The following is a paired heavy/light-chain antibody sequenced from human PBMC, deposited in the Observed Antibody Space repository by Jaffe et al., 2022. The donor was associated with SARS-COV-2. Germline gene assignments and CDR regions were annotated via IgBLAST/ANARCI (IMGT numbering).Light chain of an antibody. CDR2: WAS. CDR1: QSVLYSSSNKNY. V-gene: IGKV4-1*01. CDR3: QQYYSAPST. J-gene: IGKJ5*01. Sequence: DIVVTQSPDSLVVSLGERATINCKSSQSVLYSSSNKNYLAWYQQKPGQPPKVLIYWASTRESGVPDRFSGSGSGTDFTLTISSLQAEDVAVYYCQQYYSAPSTFGQGTRLEIK.
Heavy chain of an antibody. CDR3: ARHCRGYYYYMDV. J-gene: IGHJ6*03. V-gene: IGHV4-39*01. CDR2: IYENGNT. Sequence: QLQLQESRPGLVKPSETLSLTCNVSGGSIISTGYYWGWIRQPPGKGLEWIGSIYENGNTYYNPSLKSRVTISVDTSKNQFSLKVNSVTAADTAVYYCARHCRGYYYYMDVWGKGTTVTVSS. D-gene: IGHD5-12*01. CDR1: GGSIISTGYY.